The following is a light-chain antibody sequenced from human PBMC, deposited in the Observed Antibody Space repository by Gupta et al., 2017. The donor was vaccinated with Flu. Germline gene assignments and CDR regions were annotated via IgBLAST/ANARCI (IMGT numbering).Light chain of an antibody. J-gene: IGKJ1*01. V-gene: IGKV2-30*02. Sequence: ISFRSSIGRVHSEGNTYLHWFQQRPGQSPRRLIYQVSYRDSGVPDRFSGSGSGTDFTLKISRVEAEDVGVYYCMQGAHWPWAFGQGTKVEIK. CDR2: QVS. CDR1: IGRVHSEGNTY. CDR3: MQGAHWPWA.